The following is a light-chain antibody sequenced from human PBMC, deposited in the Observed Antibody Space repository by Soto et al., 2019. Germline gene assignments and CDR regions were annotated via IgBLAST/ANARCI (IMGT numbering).Light chain of an antibody. CDR1: SSDVGNYNY. Sequence: QSVLTQPASVSGSPGQSITISCTGTSSDVGNYNYVSWYQQQPGQAPKLMIFEVSNRPSGVSNRFSGSKSGNTASLTISGLQAEDEADYYCSSYTTISTRYVFGTGNKVT. CDR2: EVS. J-gene: IGLJ1*01. V-gene: IGLV2-14*01. CDR3: SSYTTISTRYV.